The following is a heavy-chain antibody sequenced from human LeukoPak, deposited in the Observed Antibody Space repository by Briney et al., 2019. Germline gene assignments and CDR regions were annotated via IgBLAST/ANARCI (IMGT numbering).Heavy chain of an antibody. J-gene: IGHJ4*02. CDR3: ARDKSGTTQGDSDY. CDR2: IDPSGGSR. V-gene: IGHV1-46*01. CDR1: GYTFTRYC. Sequence: ASVKVSCKASGYTFTRYCTHWVRQAPGQGLEWMGIIDPSGGSRSYAQKFQGRVTITRDTSTSTVYMELSSLRSEDTAVYYCARDKSGTTQGDSDYWGQGTLVTVSS. D-gene: IGHD1-1*01.